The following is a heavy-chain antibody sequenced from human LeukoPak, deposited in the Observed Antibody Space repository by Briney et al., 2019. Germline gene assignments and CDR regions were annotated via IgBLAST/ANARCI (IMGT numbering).Heavy chain of an antibody. D-gene: IGHD3-10*01. CDR2: IYYSGST. Sequence: SETLSLTCTVSGGSISSYYWSWIRQPPGKGLEWIGYIYYSGSTNYNPSLKSRVTISVDTSKNQFSLKLSSVTAADTAVYYCARGDYYGSGTNWFDPWGQGTLVTVSS. CDR3: ARGDYYGSGTNWFDP. J-gene: IGHJ5*02. V-gene: IGHV4-59*01. CDR1: GGSISSYY.